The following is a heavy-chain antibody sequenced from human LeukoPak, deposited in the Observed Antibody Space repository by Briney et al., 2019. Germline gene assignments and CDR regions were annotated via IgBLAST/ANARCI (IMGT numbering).Heavy chain of an antibody. CDR2: ISAYNGNT. CDR1: GYTFTSYG. D-gene: IGHD1-14*01. J-gene: IGHJ6*03. V-gene: IGHV1-18*01. CDR3: ARDLSNPLNHKYGSNYYYYYMDV. Sequence: ASVKVSCKASGYTFTSYGISWVRQAPGQGLEWMGWISAYNGNTNYAQKLQGRVTMTTDKSTSTAHLQLRSLRSDDTAVYYCARDLSNPLNHKYGSNYYYYYMDVWGKGTTVTVSS.